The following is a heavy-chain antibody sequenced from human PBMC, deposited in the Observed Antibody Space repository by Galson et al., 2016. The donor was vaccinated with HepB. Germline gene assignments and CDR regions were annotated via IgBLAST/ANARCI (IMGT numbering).Heavy chain of an antibody. V-gene: IGHV4-39*01. Sequence: LSLTCSVSGDSMFSTSYYWGWIRQPPGKKLEWIGNIYDTGSTYYHPSLKSRVTLSIDTSKNQFSLTLISLTAADTGFYFCARPHKGSRSGAFDIWGPGTLVTVSS. J-gene: IGHJ3*02. CDR3: ARPHKGSRSGAFDI. CDR1: GDSMFSTSYY. CDR2: IYDTGST.